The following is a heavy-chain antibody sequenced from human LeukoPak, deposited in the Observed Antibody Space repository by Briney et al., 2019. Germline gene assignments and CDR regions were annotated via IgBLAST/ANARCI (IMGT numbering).Heavy chain of an antibody. J-gene: IGHJ3*02. Sequence: ASVKVSCKASGYTFTSYGISWVRQAPGQGLEWMGWISAYNGNTNYAQKLQGRVTMTTDTSTSTAYMELRSLRSDDTAVYYCARDRVFDVVVVAATRDDAFDIWGQGTMVTVSS. CDR3: ARDRVFDVVVVAATRDDAFDI. V-gene: IGHV1-18*01. CDR2: ISAYNGNT. D-gene: IGHD2-15*01. CDR1: GYTFTSYG.